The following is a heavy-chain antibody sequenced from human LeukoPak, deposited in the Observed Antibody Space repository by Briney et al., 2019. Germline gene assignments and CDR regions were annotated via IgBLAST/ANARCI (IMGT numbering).Heavy chain of an antibody. CDR3: AREAPGTIDY. D-gene: IGHD2-2*01. CDR2: ISSSSSYI. J-gene: IGHJ4*02. V-gene: IGHV3-21*01. Sequence: GGSLRLSCAASGFTFSSYSMNWVRQAPGKGLEWVSSISSSSSYIYYADPVKGRFTISRDNAKNSLYLQMNSLRAEDTAVYYCAREAPGTIDYWGQGTLVTVSS. CDR1: GFTFSSYS.